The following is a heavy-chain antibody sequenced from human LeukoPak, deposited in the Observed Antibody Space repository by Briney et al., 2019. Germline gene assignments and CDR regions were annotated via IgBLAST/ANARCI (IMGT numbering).Heavy chain of an antibody. J-gene: IGHJ4*02. CDR3: ARDNDGSGSYYARHFDY. CDR2: INAGNGNT. V-gene: IGHV1-3*01. CDR1: GYTFTSYA. Sequence: ASVKVSCKASGYTFTSYAMHWVRQAPGQRLEWMGWINAGNGNTKYSQKFQGRVTITRDTSASTAYMELSSLRSEDTAVYYCARDNDGSGSYYARHFDYWGQGTLVTVSS. D-gene: IGHD3-10*01.